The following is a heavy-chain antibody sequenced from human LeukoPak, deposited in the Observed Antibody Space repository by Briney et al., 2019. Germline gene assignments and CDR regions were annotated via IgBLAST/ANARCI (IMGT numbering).Heavy chain of an antibody. D-gene: IGHD1-26*01. CDR2: IRSKANSYAT. V-gene: IGHV3-73*01. J-gene: IGHJ4*02. Sequence: GGSLRLSCAASGFTFSSYSMNWVRQAPGKGLEWVGRIRSKANSYATAYAASVKGRFTISRDDSKNTAYLQMNSLKTEDTAVYYCTRPNSGSYGSSDYWGQGTLVTVSS. CDR1: GFTFSSYS. CDR3: TRPNSGSYGSSDY.